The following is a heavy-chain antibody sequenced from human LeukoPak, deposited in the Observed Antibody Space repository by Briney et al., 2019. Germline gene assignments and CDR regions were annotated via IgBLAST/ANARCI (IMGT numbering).Heavy chain of an antibody. J-gene: IGHJ4*02. CDR2: IAYDGSNR. D-gene: IGHD3-10*01. CDR3: ARSGFDC. V-gene: IGHV3-30-3*01. Sequence: GGSLRLSCAASGFTFNTYAMHWVRQAPGKGLEWVAVIAYDGSNRYYGDSVKGRFTISRDNSKNTLYLQMNSLRAEDTAVYYCARSGFDCWGQGTLVTVSS. CDR1: GFTFNTYA.